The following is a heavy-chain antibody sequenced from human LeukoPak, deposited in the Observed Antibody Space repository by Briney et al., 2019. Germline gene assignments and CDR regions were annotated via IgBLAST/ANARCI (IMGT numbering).Heavy chain of an antibody. D-gene: IGHD3-10*01. CDR3: ARDDYYASGNHFDC. CDR1: GFIFENYW. V-gene: IGHV3-7*03. Sequence: PGGSLRLSCETSGFIFENYWMSWVRQSPGKGLEWVASIKKDGNEKYYVDSMKGRFTISRDNSKKSLYLQMSSLGAEDTAMYYCARDDYYASGNHFDCWGQGTLVTVSS. J-gene: IGHJ4*02. CDR2: IKKDGNEK.